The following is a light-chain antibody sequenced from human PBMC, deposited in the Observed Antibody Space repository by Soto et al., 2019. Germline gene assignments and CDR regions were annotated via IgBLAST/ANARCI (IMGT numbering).Light chain of an antibody. CDR2: GAS. J-gene: IGKJ4*01. Sequence: EIVMTQSPATLSVSPGETATLSCWASQTISSNLAWYQHKPGQAPRLLIYGASTRATGIPARFSGSGSETEFTLTISSLQSEDFAVYYCQQYDKWPPLTFGGGTKVEIK. V-gene: IGKV3-15*01. CDR3: QQYDKWPPLT. CDR1: QTISSN.